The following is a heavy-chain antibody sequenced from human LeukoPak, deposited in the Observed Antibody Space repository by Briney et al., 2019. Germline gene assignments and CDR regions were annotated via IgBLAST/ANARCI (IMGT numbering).Heavy chain of an antibody. D-gene: IGHD4-23*01. J-gene: IGHJ4*02. V-gene: IGHV5-51*01. CDR2: LYPGDSDT. CDR1: GYTFTSSW. CDR3: ARTTVVTHFDY. Sequence: GESLKISCKGSGYTFTSSWIGWVRQVPGKGLEWMGILYPGDSDTTYSPSFQGQVTISADKSISTAYLQWSSLRASDTAMYYCARTTVVTHFDYWGQGTLVTVSS.